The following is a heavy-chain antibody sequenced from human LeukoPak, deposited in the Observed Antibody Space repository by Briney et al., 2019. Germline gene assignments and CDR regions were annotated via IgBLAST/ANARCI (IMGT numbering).Heavy chain of an antibody. J-gene: IGHJ4*02. CDR2: IKQDGSKK. CDR3: TRVGYIDEGIDY. CDR1: GFTFDDYG. D-gene: IGHD5-24*01. V-gene: IGHV3-7*04. Sequence: GGSLRLSCAASGFTFDDYGMTWVRQAPGKGLEWVANIKQDGSKKSYVDSVKGRFTISRDNAKNSLYLQMNSLRAEGTAIYYCTRVGYIDEGIDYWGQGTLVTVSS.